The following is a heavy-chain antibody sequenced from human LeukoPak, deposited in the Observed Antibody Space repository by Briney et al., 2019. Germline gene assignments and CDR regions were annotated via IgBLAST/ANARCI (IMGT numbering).Heavy chain of an antibody. CDR1: GYTFTSYY. CDR3: AREDTMVRGVILRMGFDY. J-gene: IGHJ4*02. CDR2: INPSGGST. D-gene: IGHD3-10*01. Sequence: ASVELSCNASGYTFTSYYMHWVRHAPAPGLEWMGIINPSGGSTSYAQKFQGRVTMTRDTSTSTVYMELSSLRSEDTAVYYCAREDTMVRGVILRMGFDYWGQGTLVTVSS. V-gene: IGHV1-46*01.